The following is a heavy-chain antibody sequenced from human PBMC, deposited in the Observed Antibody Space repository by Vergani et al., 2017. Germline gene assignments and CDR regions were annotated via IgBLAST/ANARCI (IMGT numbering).Heavy chain of an antibody. CDR1: GGSISSYY. D-gene: IGHD6-6*01. V-gene: IGHV4-59*08. J-gene: IGHJ3*02. Sequence: QVQLQESGPGLVKPSETLSLTCTVSGGSISSYYWSWIRQPPGKGLEWIGYIYYSGSTNYNPSLKSRVTISVDTSKNQFSLKLSSVTAADTAVYYCARSLSPLYSSSSVAFDIWGQGTMVTVSS. CDR3: ARSLSPLYSSSSVAFDI. CDR2: IYYSGST.